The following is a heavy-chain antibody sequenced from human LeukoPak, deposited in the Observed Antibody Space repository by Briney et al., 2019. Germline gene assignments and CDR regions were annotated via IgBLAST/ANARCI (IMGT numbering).Heavy chain of an antibody. CDR1: TFTFSNYA. CDR3: ARDGEIAAVGYFYYSYMDV. CDR2: ISFDGSNK. Sequence: GGSLRLSCAASTFTFSNYAMHWVRQAPSKGLEWVAVISFDGSNKYYADSVRGRFTISRDNSKNTLYLQMNSLRAEDTAVYYCARDGEIAAVGYFYYSYMDVWGKGTTVTVSS. J-gene: IGHJ6*03. D-gene: IGHD6-13*01. V-gene: IGHV3-30-3*01.